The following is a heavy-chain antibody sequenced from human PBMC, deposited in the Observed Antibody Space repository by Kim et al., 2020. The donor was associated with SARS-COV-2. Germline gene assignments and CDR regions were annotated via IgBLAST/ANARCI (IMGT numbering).Heavy chain of an antibody. J-gene: IGHJ4*02. D-gene: IGHD1-1*01. Sequence: GSTIYYSDSLKGRFTISRDNTKNSLYLQMNSMRAEDTAVYFCARGTIFYYWGQGTLVTVSS. CDR2: GSTI. V-gene: IGHV3-11*04. CDR3: ARGTIFYY.